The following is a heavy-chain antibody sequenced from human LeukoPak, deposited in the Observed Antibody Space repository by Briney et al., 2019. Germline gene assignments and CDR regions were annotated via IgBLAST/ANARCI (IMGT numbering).Heavy chain of an antibody. Sequence: SETLSLTCTVPGGSISSYYWSWIRQPPGKGLEWIGYIYYSGSTNYNPSLKSRVTISVDTSKNQFSLKLSSVTAADTAVYYCARGAYYGDYRAFDIWGQGTMVTVSS. J-gene: IGHJ3*02. V-gene: IGHV4-59*01. CDR3: ARGAYYGDYRAFDI. CDR1: GGSISSYY. CDR2: IYYSGST. D-gene: IGHD4-17*01.